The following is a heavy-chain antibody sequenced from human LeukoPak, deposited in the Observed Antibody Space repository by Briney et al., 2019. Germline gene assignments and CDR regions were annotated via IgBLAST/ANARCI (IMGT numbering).Heavy chain of an antibody. CDR2: INWNGGST. CDR3: ASHCSGGSCSDDAFDI. CDR1: GFTFDDYG. Sequence: GGSLRLSCAASGFTFDDYGMSWVRQAPGKGLEWVSGINWNGGSTGYADSVKGRFTISRDNAKNSLYLQMNCLRAEDTALYYCASHCSGGSCSDDAFDIWGQGTMVTVSS. V-gene: IGHV3-20*04. D-gene: IGHD2-15*01. J-gene: IGHJ3*02.